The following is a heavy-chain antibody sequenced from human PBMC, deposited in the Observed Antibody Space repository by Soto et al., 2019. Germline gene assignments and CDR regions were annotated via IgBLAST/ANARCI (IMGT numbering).Heavy chain of an antibody. CDR2: IIPIFTRT. D-gene: IGHD5-18*01. CDR1: GGTFSTSS. J-gene: IGHJ4*02. CDR3: ARDDSYVGTY. V-gene: IGHV1-69*13. Sequence: ASVKVSCKASGGTFSTSSFVWVRQGPGQGLEWMGGIIPIFTRTNFAQKFQGRVTFSADESTRTTYMELRSLTSEDTAVYFCARDDSYVGTYWGQGTLVTVSS.